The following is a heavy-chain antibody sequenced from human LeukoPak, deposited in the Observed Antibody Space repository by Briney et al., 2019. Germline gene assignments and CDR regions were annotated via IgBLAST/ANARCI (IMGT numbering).Heavy chain of an antibody. CDR3: ARGLFCSSTSCAPNSYYYMDV. D-gene: IGHD2-2*01. CDR2: INHSGST. J-gene: IGHJ6*03. V-gene: IGHV4-34*01. Sequence: AETLSLTCAVYGGSFSGYYWRWIRQPPGKGLECIGEINHSGSTNYNPSLKRRATISVDTSKNQVSLKLSSVTPADTAVYYCARGLFCSSTSCAPNSYYYMDVWGKGNTVTVSS. CDR1: GGSFSGYY.